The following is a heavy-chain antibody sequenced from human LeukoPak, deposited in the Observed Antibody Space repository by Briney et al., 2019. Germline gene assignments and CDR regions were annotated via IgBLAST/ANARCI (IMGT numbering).Heavy chain of an antibody. V-gene: IGHV1-18*01. CDR1: GYSFTAYV. CDR2: ISTYNPNT. Sequence: GASVKVSCKACGYSFTAYVISWVRQAPGQGLEWMGWISTYNPNTNYAQKFQGRVTMTTDTSTSTVYMELRSLRSDDTAVYYCARVGAGAGFDAFDIWGQGTMVTVSS. D-gene: IGHD3-16*01. CDR3: ARVGAGAGFDAFDI. J-gene: IGHJ3*02.